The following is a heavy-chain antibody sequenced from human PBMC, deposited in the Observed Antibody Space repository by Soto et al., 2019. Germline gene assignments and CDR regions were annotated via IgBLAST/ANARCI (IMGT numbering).Heavy chain of an antibody. Sequence: SETLSLTCTVSGGSISNYYWSWIRQPPGKGLEWIGYIYYSGSTNYNPSLKSRVTISVDTSKNQFSLELSSVTAADTAVYYCARGRGITMVRVYYYYMDVWGKGTTVTVSS. D-gene: IGHD3-10*01. CDR3: ARGRGITMVRVYYYYMDV. CDR2: IYYSGST. CDR1: GGSISNYY. J-gene: IGHJ6*03. V-gene: IGHV4-59*12.